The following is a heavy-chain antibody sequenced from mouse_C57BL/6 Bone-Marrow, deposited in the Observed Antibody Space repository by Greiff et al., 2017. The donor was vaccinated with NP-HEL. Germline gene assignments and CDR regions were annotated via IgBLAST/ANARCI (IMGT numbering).Heavy chain of an antibody. CDR3: AKNGYGSSYRYFDV. J-gene: IGHJ1*03. CDR2: IWRGGST. V-gene: IGHV2-5*01. CDR1: GFSLTSYG. D-gene: IGHD1-1*01. Sequence: VMLVESGPGLVQPSQSLSITCTVSGFSLTSYGVHWVRQSPGKGLEWLGVIWRGGSTDYNAAFMSRLSITKDNSKSQVFFKMNSLQADDTAIYYCAKNGYGSSYRYFDVWGTGTTVTVSS.